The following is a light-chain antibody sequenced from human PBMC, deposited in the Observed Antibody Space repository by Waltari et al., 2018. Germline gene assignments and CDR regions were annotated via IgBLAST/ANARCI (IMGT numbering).Light chain of an antibody. CDR2: DVS. V-gene: IGLV2-14*03. CDR3: SSYTSSSTLV. J-gene: IGLJ2*01. CDR1: SSDVGGSNY. Sequence: QSALTQPASVSGSPGQSITIPCTGTSSDVGGSNYGSWYQQHPGKAPKLMIYDVSNRPSGGSNRFSGSKSGNTASLTISGLQAEDEADYYCSSYTSSSTLVFGGGTKLTVL.